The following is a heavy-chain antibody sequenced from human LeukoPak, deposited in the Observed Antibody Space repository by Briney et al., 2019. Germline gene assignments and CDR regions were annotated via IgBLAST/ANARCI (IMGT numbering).Heavy chain of an antibody. V-gene: IGHV1-8*01. J-gene: IGHJ4*02. CDR2: MNPNSGNT. CDR3: VREGLDY. CDR1: GYTFTSYD. Sequence: GGSLRLSCAASGYTFTSYDINWVRQATGQGLEWMGWMNPNSGNTGYAQKFQGRVTITWSTSISTAYMELSSLRSEDTAVYYCVREGLDYWGQGTLVTVSS.